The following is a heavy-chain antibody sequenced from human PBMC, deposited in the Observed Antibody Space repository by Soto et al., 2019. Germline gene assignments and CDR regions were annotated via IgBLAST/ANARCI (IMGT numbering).Heavy chain of an antibody. V-gene: IGHV4-4*02. J-gene: IGHJ6*02. D-gene: IGHD3-22*01. CDR2: IYHSGST. Sequence: SETLSLTCAVSGCSISSSNWWSWVRQPPGKGLEWIGEIYHSGSTNYNPSLKSRVTISVDKSKNQFSLKLSSVTAADTAVYYCARAKSITMIVVVPIGGYGMDVWGQGTTVTVSS. CDR3: ARAKSITMIVVVPIGGYGMDV. CDR1: GCSISSSNW.